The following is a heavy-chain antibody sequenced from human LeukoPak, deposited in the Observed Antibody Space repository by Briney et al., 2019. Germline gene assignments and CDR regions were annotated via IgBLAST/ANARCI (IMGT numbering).Heavy chain of an antibody. V-gene: IGHV4-4*07. D-gene: IGHD3-22*01. J-gene: IGHJ4*02. CDR3: ASGYYDTSGYYYPLYY. CDR2: IYTSGST. Sequence: NPSETLSLTCTVSGGSISSYYWSWIRQPAGKGLEWIGRIYTSGSTNYNPSLKSRVTMSVDTSKNQFSLKLSSVTATDTAVYYCASGYYDTSGYYYPLYYWGQGALVSVSS. CDR1: GGSISSYY.